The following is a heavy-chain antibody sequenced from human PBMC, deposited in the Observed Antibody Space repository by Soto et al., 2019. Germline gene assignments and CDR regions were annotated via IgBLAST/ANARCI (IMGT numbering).Heavy chain of an antibody. CDR3: ASTIAVAAPFDY. Sequence: QVQLVQSGAEVKKPGASVKVSCKASGYTFTSYDINWVRQATGQGLEWMGWMNPNSGNTGYAQKFQGRDTMTRNTSISTAYMELSSLRSEDTAVYYCASTIAVAAPFDYWGQGTLVTVSS. V-gene: IGHV1-8*01. D-gene: IGHD6-19*01. CDR1: GYTFTSYD. J-gene: IGHJ4*02. CDR2: MNPNSGNT.